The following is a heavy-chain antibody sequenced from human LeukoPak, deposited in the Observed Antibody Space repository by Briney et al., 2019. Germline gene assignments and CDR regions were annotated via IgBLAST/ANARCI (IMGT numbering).Heavy chain of an antibody. Sequence: GGSLSLSCAASGFSFDDYEMSWVRQVPGKGLEYVSGISRSGRAAGYGDSVKGRFTISRDDAKNSLYLQMTGLRTEDTALYHCPRVPASHYYYYMDLWGKGTAVTVSS. CDR2: ISRSGRAA. V-gene: IGHV3-20*01. CDR3: PRVPASHYYYYMDL. J-gene: IGHJ6*03. CDR1: GFSFDDYE.